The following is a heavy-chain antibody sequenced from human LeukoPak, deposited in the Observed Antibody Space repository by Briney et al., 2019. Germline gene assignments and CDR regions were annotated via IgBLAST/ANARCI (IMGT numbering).Heavy chain of an antibody. CDR3: ARASFSSSWYYYYYMDV. J-gene: IGHJ6*03. Sequence: GGSLRLSCAASGFTFSSYAMHWVRQAPGKGLEWVAVISYDGSNKYYADSVKGRFTISRDNSKNTLYLQMNSLRAEDTAVYYCARASFSSSWYYYYYMDVWGKGTTVTVSS. CDR2: ISYDGSNK. CDR1: GFTFSSYA. V-gene: IGHV3-30*04. D-gene: IGHD6-13*01.